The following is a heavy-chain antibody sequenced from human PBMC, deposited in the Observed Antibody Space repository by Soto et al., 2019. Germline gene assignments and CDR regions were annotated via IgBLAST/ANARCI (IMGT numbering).Heavy chain of an antibody. CDR1: GYTFTNYD. Sequence: QVQLVQSGAEVKKPGASVKVSCKASGYTFTNYDINWVRQATGQGLEWVGWMTPISGDTGYAQNFQRRVTMTRDTPRSTAYLELSSLTSEDTAVYYCARNLYNTGSFDHWGQGTLVTVSS. CDR3: ARNLYNTGSFDH. J-gene: IGHJ4*02. CDR2: MTPISGDT. V-gene: IGHV1-8*02. D-gene: IGHD3-10*01.